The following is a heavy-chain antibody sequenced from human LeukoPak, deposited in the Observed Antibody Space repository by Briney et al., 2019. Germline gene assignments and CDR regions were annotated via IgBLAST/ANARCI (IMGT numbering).Heavy chain of an antibody. CDR1: GGSFSGYY. J-gene: IGHJ4*02. V-gene: IGHV4-59*10. D-gene: IGHD3-22*01. Sequence: SETLSLTCAIYGGSFSGYYWSWIRQPAGKGLEWIGRIYTSGSTNYNPSLKSRVTMSVDTSKNQFSLKLSSVTAADTAVYYCAYYDSSGYRYFDYWGQGTLVTVPS. CDR2: IYTSGST. CDR3: AYYDSSGYRYFDY.